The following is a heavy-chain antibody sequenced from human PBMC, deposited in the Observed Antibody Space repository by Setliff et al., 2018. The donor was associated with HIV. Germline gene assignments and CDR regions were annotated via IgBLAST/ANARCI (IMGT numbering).Heavy chain of an antibody. V-gene: IGHV4-61*02. J-gene: IGHJ4*02. Sequence: SETLSLTCNVSGGSISSVNYYWNWVRQPAGKGLEWIGRIYASGSPTYNPSLKSRVTISVDTSKNHFSLRPNSVTAADTAVYFCARAPRYYRGWYIPEYFDNWGEGTLVTVSS. CDR1: GGSISSVNYY. D-gene: IGHD6-19*01. CDR2: IYASGSP. CDR3: ARAPRYYRGWYIPEYFDN.